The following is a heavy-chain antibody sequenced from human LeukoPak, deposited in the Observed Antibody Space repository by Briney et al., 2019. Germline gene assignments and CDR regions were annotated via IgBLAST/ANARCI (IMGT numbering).Heavy chain of an antibody. CDR1: GFIFSNYW. V-gene: IGHV3-74*01. CDR3: GRDNNYKVDV. CDR2: INTDGSIT. Sequence: GGSLTLSCAASGFIFSNYWRVWVRQGQGKGLVWVSNINTDGSITNYADSVKGRFSISRDNAKNTLYLQMNSLRAEDTAVYYCGRDNNYKVDVWGKGTTVTVSS. D-gene: IGHD5-24*01. J-gene: IGHJ6*04.